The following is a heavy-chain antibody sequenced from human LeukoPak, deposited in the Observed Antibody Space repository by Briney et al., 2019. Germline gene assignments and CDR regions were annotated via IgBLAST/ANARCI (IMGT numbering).Heavy chain of an antibody. J-gene: IGHJ4*02. V-gene: IGHV4-61*10. D-gene: IGHD6-25*01. CDR3: ARDLDGFAFDY. CDR1: GGSISRGSYY. CDR2: IYYSGST. Sequence: SETLSLTCTVSGGSISRGSYYWTWIRQPAGKGLEWIGYIYYSGSTNYNPSLKSRVTISVDTSKNQFSLKLSSVTAADTAVYYCARDLDGFAFDYWGQGTLVTVSS.